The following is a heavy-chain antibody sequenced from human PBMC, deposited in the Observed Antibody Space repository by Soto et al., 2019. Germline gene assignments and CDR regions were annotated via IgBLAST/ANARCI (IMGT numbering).Heavy chain of an antibody. CDR2: ISSRGSTV. J-gene: IGHJ4*02. CDR3: AGVGASGY. Sequence: PVGSLRLSCAASGFTFSTYEMNWVRQAPGKGLEWVSYISSRGSTVYYADSVKGRFTISRDNAKNSLYLQMNSLRAEDTAVYYCAGVGASGYWGQGTLVTVSS. D-gene: IGHD1-26*01. V-gene: IGHV3-48*03. CDR1: GFTFSTYE.